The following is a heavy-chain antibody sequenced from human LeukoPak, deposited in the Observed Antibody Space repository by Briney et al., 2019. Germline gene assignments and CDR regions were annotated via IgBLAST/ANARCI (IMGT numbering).Heavy chain of an antibody. CDR3: AKTGSLWFGELLPLG. V-gene: IGHV3-23*01. J-gene: IGHJ4*02. CDR1: GFTFSSYA. CDR2: ISGSGGST. D-gene: IGHD3-10*01. Sequence: GGSLRLSCAASGFTFSSYAMSWVRQAPGKGLEWVSAISGSGGSTYYADSVKGRFTISRDNSKNTLYLQMNSLRAEDTAGYYCAKTGSLWFGELLPLGWGQGTLVTVSS.